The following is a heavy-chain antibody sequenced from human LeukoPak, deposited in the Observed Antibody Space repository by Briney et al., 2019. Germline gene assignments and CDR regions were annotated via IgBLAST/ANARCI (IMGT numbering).Heavy chain of an antibody. Sequence: GGSLRLSCAASGFTFSSYSMNWVRQAPGKGLEWVSSISSTSSYIYYADSVQGRFTISRDNAKNSLYLQMNSLRAEDTAVYYCARDSNDILTGYYNSLDAFDIWGQGTMVTVSS. D-gene: IGHD3-9*01. J-gene: IGHJ3*02. CDR2: ISSTSSYI. CDR3: ARDSNDILTGYYNSLDAFDI. V-gene: IGHV3-21*01. CDR1: GFTFSSYS.